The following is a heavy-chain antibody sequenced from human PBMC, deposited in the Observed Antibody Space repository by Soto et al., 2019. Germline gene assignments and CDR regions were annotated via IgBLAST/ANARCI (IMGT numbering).Heavy chain of an antibody. CDR1: GYTFTSYG. CDR3: ARDRIAAAGIYYYYYGMDV. D-gene: IGHD6-13*01. J-gene: IGHJ6*02. Sequence: ASVKVSCKASGYTFTSYGISWVRQAPGQGLEWMGWISAYNGNTNYAQKLQGRVTMTTDTSTSTAYLELRSLRSDDTAVYYCARDRIAAAGIYYYYYGMDVWGQGTTVTVSS. V-gene: IGHV1-18*01. CDR2: ISAYNGNT.